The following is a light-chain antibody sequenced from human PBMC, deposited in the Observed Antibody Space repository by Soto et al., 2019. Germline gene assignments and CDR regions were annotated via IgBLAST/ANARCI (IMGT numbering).Light chain of an antibody. J-gene: IGKJ2*01. CDR1: QSVSNH. CDR2: DAS. CDR3: QQFGHLPPFT. V-gene: IGKV3-15*01. Sequence: EIVMTQSPANLSVSPGDRAILSCRASQSVSNHLAWYQQKPGQAPRLLIYDASTSATGIPDRFSGSGSGTDFTLTISSLESEDVAVYFCQQFGHLPPFTFGQGTKLESK.